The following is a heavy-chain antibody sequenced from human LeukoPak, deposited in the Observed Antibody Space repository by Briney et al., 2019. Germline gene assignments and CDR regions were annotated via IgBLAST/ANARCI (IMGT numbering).Heavy chain of an antibody. V-gene: IGHV4-39*01. J-gene: IGHJ5*02. D-gene: IGHD3-10*01. CDR2: IYYSGST. Sequence: PSETLSLTCTVSGGSISSSSYYWGWIRQPPGKGLEWIGSIYYSGSTNYNPSLKSRVTISVDTSKNQFSLKLSSVTAANTAVYYCARHLLIYGSGFKNWFDPWGQGTLVTVSS. CDR1: GGSISSSSYY. CDR3: ARHLLIYGSGFKNWFDP.